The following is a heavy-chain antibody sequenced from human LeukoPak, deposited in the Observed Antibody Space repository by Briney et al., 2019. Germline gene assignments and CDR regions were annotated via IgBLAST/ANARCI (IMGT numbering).Heavy chain of an antibody. J-gene: IGHJ4*02. CDR2: IHPNGTT. Sequence: PSETLSLTCTVYGGSFSHNYWHWIRQPPGKGLEWIGEIHPNGTTTYNPSLESRVSISVDTPNNQFSLRVTSVTAADTAIYYCARGVDSAKVGYWGRGTLVTVSS. CDR1: GGSFSHNY. V-gene: IGHV4-34*01. CDR3: ARGVDSAKVGY. D-gene: IGHD3-3*01.